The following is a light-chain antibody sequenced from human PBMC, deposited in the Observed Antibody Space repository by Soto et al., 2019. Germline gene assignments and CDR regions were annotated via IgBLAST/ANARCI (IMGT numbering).Light chain of an antibody. J-gene: IGLJ1*01. V-gene: IGLV2-14*01. Sequence: QSVLTQPASVSGSPGQSITIPCTGTSSDIGSYNYVSWYQQHPGKAPKLMIYDVSNRPSGISNRFSGSKSGNTASLTISGLQAEDEADYYCNSYTSSSTFGFGTGTKVTVL. CDR3: NSYTSSSTFG. CDR2: DVS. CDR1: SSDIGSYNY.